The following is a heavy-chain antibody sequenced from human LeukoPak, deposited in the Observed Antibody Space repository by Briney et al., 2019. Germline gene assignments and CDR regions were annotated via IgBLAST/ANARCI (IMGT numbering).Heavy chain of an antibody. CDR3: ASEVRLGDY. V-gene: IGHV3-21*01. D-gene: IGHD3-9*01. CDR2: ISSSSSYI. CDR1: GFTFSSYS. Sequence: PGGSLRLSCAASGFTFSSYSMNWVRQAPGKGLEWVSSISSSSSYIYYADSVKGRFTISRDNAKNSLYLQMNSLRAEHTAVYYCASEVRLGDYWGQGTLVTVSS. J-gene: IGHJ4*02.